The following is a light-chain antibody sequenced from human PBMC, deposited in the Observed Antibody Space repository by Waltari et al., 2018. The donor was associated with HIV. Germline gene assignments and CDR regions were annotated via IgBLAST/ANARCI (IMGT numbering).Light chain of an antibody. CDR2: AAS. CDR1: QSISSY. CDR3: QQSYSTPIT. Sequence: DIQMTQSPSSLSASVGDRVTITCRASQSISSYLNWYQQKPGKAPKRLIYAASSLQSGVPSRFRGSGSGTDFTLTSSSLQPEDFATYYFQQSYSTPITFGQGTRLEIK. J-gene: IGKJ5*01. V-gene: IGKV1-39*01.